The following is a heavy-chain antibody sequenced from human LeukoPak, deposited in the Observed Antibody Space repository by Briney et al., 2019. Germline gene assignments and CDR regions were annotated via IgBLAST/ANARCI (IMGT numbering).Heavy chain of an antibody. CDR2: INPNSGGT. Sequence: ASVKVSCKASGYTFTGYYMHWVRQAPGQGLEWMGWINPNSGGTNYAQKFQGRVTMTRDTSISTAYMELSRLRSDDTAVYYCARDRYSSRQSKAGFDYWGQGTLVTVSS. V-gene: IGHV1-2*02. CDR3: ARDRYSSRQSKAGFDY. J-gene: IGHJ4*02. CDR1: GYTFTGYY. D-gene: IGHD6-13*01.